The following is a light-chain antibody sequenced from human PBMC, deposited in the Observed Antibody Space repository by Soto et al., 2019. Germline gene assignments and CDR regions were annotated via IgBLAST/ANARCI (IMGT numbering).Light chain of an antibody. V-gene: IGKV3-20*01. CDR2: GAS. Sequence: VLTQPASVSGSPGQSVTISCRASQSVSSSYLAWYQQKPGQAPRLLIYGASSRATGIPDRFSGSGSGTDFTLTISRLEPEDFAVYYCQQYGSSPTTFGQGTRLEIK. CDR3: QQYGSSPTT. CDR1: QSVSSSY. J-gene: IGKJ5*01.